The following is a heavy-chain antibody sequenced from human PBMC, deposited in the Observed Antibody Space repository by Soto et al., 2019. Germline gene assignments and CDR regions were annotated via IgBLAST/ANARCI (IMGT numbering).Heavy chain of an antibody. V-gene: IGHV3-13*01. CDR2: IGTAGDT. Sequence: EVQLVESGGGLVQPGGSLRLSCAASGFTFSSYDMHWVRQATGKGLEWVSAIGTAGDTYYPGSVKGRFTISRENAKNSLYLQMNSLRAGDTAVYYSARAATMVRAPWYFDLWGRGTLVTVSS. D-gene: IGHD3-10*01. CDR3: ARAATMVRAPWYFDL. CDR1: GFTFSSYD. J-gene: IGHJ2*01.